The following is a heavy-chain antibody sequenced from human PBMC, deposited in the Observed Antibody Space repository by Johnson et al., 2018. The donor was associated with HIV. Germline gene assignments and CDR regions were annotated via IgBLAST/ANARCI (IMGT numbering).Heavy chain of an antibody. J-gene: IGHJ3*02. CDR1: GFTFDDYG. V-gene: IGHV3-20*04. CDR2: INWNGGNI. CDR3: ARGREGGNYQGGAFDI. Sequence: VQLVESGGGLVQPGGSLRLSCAASGFTFDDYGMSWVRQAPGKGLEWVSGINWNGGNIGYADSVKGRFTISRDNSKNTLYLQMNSLRAEDTAVYYCARGREGGNYQGGAFDIWGQGTMVTVSS. D-gene: IGHD1-26*01.